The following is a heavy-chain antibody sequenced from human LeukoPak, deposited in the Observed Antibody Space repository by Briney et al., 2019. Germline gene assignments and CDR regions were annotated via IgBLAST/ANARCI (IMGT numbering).Heavy chain of an antibody. CDR2: ISGSGGST. D-gene: IGHD5-18*01. CDR3: AKPTGYSYGYPFDY. V-gene: IGHV3-23*01. Sequence: GGSLRLSCAASGFTFSSYAMSWVRQAPGKGLEWVSAISGSGGSTYYADSVKGRFTISRDNSKSTLYLQMNSLRAEDTAVYYRAKPTGYSYGYPFDYWGQGTLVTVSS. J-gene: IGHJ4*02. CDR1: GFTFSSYA.